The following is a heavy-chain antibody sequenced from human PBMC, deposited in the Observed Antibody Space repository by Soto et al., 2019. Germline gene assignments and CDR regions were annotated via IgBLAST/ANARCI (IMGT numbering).Heavy chain of an antibody. CDR3: ARGGRELLGGNYYYYYGMDV. D-gene: IGHD1-26*01. CDR1: GYTFTSYD. CDR2: MNPNSGNT. V-gene: IGHV1-8*01. J-gene: IGHJ6*02. Sequence: ASVKVSCKASGYTFTSYDINWVRQATGQGLELMGWMNPNSGNTGYAQKFQGRVTMTRNTSISTAYMELSSLRSEDTAVYYCARGGRELLGGNYYYYYGMDVWGQGTTVTVSS.